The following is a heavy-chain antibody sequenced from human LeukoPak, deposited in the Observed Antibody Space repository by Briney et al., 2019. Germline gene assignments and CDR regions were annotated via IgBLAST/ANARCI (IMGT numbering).Heavy chain of an antibody. V-gene: IGHV1-2*02. J-gene: IGHJ5*02. CDR2: INPNSGGT. CDR3: ARDPSSSSIGNNWFDP. Sequence: ASVKVSCKASGYTFTGYYMHWVRQAPGQGLEWMGWINPNSGGTNYAQKFQGRVTMTRDTSISTAYMELSRLRSGDTAVYYCARDPSSSSIGNNWFDPWGQGTLVTVSS. CDR1: GYTFTGYY. D-gene: IGHD6-6*01.